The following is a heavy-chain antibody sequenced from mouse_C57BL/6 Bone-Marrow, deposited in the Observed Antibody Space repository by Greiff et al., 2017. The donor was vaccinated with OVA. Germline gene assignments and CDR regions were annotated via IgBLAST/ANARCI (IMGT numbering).Heavy chain of an antibody. CDR3: ARHDYGSSYPYWYFDV. D-gene: IGHD1-1*01. V-gene: IGHV5-2*03. J-gene: IGHJ1*03. CDR1: AYEFPSHD. CDR2: INSDGGST. Sequence: EVKVEESGGGLVQPGESLKLSCESNAYEFPSHDMSWVRKTPEKRLELVAAINSDGGSTYYPDTMERRFIISRDNTKKTLYLQMSSLRSEDTALYYCARHDYGSSYPYWYFDVWGTGTTVTVSS.